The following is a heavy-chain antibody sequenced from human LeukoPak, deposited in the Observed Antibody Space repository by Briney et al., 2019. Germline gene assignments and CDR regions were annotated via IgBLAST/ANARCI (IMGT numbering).Heavy chain of an antibody. V-gene: IGHV3-74*01. CDR2: INSDGSST. CDR1: GFTFGDYW. J-gene: IGHJ4*02. D-gene: IGHD3-9*01. Sequence: GGSLRLSCAASGFTFGDYWMHWVRQAPGKGLVWVSRINSDGSSTSYADSVKGRFTMSRDNTKNTLYLQMNSLRAEDTAVFYCARGLYETGSLYFDYWGQGTLVTVSS. CDR3: ARGLYETGSLYFDY.